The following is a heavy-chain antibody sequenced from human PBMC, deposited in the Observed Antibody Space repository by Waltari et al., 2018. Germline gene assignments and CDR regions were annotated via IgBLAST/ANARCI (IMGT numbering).Heavy chain of an antibody. CDR1: GYSFTGYY. V-gene: IGHV1-2*02. CDR2: INPNSAGT. CDR3: ARGGVSYYDFWTGYYPYMDV. D-gene: IGHD3-3*01. J-gene: IGHJ6*03. Sequence: QEQLVQSGAEVRKPGASVKVSCKATGYSFTGYYIHWVRPAPGQGLEWLGWINPNSAGTDYAQKFQGRVTMTRDTSSHTVYMELSRLTSDDSAVYYCARGGVSYYDFWTGYYPYMDVWGKGTTVTISS.